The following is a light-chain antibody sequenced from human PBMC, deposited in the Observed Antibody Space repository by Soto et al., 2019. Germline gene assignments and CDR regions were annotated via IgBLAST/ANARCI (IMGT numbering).Light chain of an antibody. CDR2: GAS. J-gene: IGKJ4*01. Sequence: EIVLTQSPGTLSLSPGERATLSCRASQSVSSSYLAWYQQKPGKAPRLLIYGASSRATGIPDRFSGSGSGTDFTLTISRLDPEDFAVYYCQQYGSSPGLTFGGGTKVEIK. CDR1: QSVSSSY. CDR3: QQYGSSPGLT. V-gene: IGKV3-20*01.